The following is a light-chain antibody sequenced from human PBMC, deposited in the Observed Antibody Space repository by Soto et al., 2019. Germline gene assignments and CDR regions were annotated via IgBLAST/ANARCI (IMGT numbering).Light chain of an antibody. CDR3: QKYNSALRT. V-gene: IGKV1-27*01. Sequence: DIQMTQSPSSLSASVGDRVTITCRASQGISNYLAWYQQKPGKVPKLLIYAASTLQSGVPSRFSVSGSGTDFTLTISSLQPEDVATYYGQKYNSALRTFGQGTKVEIK. J-gene: IGKJ1*01. CDR2: AAS. CDR1: QGISNY.